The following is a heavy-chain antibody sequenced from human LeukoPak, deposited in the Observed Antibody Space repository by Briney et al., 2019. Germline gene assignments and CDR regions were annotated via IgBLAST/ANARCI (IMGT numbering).Heavy chain of an antibody. J-gene: IGHJ6*03. Sequence: GGSLGLSCEASGFTFNIYAMSWVRQAPGKGLEWVSTVSGSGGSTYYADSVKGRFTISRDNSKNTLYLQMNSLRAEDTAVYYCANGYCTNGVCYPYYYYYMDVWGKGTTVTVSS. V-gene: IGHV3-23*01. CDR1: GFTFNIYA. CDR2: VSGSGGST. CDR3: ANGYCTNGVCYPYYYYYMDV. D-gene: IGHD2-8*01.